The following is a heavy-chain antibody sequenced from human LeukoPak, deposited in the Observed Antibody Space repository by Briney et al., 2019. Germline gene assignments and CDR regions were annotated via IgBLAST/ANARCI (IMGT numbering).Heavy chain of an antibody. Sequence: GSVKVSCKASGYTFTGYYMHWVRQAPGQGVEWLGWINPNSGGTNYAQKFQGRVTMTRDTSISTAYMELSRLRSDDTAVYYCARDLPDYYDSSFPDYWGQGTLVTVSS. V-gene: IGHV1-2*02. J-gene: IGHJ4*02. CDR2: INPNSGGT. CDR3: ARDLPDYYDSSFPDY. D-gene: IGHD3-22*01. CDR1: GYTFTGYY.